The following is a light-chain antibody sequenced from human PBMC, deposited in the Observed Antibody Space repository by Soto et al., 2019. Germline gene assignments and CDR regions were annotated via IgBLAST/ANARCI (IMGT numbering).Light chain of an antibody. Sequence: IGFTRSPGTRSLCRVDGATLSGRASHSMSNSTLAWYQHKPGQAPRLLTYGAPNSATVLPDRFIGSGSGTDFTLTLTGLEPEDFAVHYCQQRTDWVPFGGGTKVDLK. CDR2: GAP. V-gene: IGKV3D-20*02. CDR1: HSMSNST. CDR3: QQRTDWVP. J-gene: IGKJ4*01.